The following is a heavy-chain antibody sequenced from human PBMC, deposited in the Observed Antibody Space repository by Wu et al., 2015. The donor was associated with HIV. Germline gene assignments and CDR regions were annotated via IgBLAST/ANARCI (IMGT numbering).Heavy chain of an antibody. V-gene: IGHV1-46*01. D-gene: IGHD4-17*01. J-gene: IGHJ6*02. CDR2: MNPSGVRT. Sequence: QVQLVQSGAEVKKPGASVKLSCKASGYTFSIYYIHWVRQAPGQGFEWMGLMNPSGVRTSYARKFQGRVTMTRNTSISTAYMELSSLRSEDTAVYYCARDGCTRCTTVTTWYYYYYGMDVWGQGP. CDR1: GYTFSIYY. CDR3: ARDGCTRCTTVTTWYYYYYGMDV.